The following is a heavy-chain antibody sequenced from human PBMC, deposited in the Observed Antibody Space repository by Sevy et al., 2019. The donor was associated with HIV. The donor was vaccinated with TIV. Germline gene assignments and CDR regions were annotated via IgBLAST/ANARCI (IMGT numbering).Heavy chain of an antibody. V-gene: IGHV3-23*01. D-gene: IGHD6-6*01. J-gene: IGHJ4*01. Sequence: GGSLRLSCAASGFASGFTFSSFAMSWVRQLPGKGLEWVSTINGRGGRTYYEDAVKGPLTLSRDNSNNALFLQMDSLTPEDTALYYCARTTPRIAPSSAAFFDSWGHGTLVTVSS. CDR2: INGRGGRT. CDR3: ARTTPRIAPSSAAFFDS. CDR1: GFTFSSFA.